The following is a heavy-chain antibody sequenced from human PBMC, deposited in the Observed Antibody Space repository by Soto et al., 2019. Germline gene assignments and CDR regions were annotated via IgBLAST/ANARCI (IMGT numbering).Heavy chain of an antibody. CDR2: IYYSGST. V-gene: IGHV4-31*03. D-gene: IGHD5-12*01. CDR1: GGSISSGVYY. CDR3: ASSTGLRYYFDY. Sequence: SETLSLTCTVSGGSISSGVYYWSWIRQHPGKGLEWIGYIYYSGSTYYNPSLKSRVTISVDTSKNQFSLKLSSVTAADTAVYYCASSTGLRYYFDYWGQGTLVTVYS. J-gene: IGHJ4*02.